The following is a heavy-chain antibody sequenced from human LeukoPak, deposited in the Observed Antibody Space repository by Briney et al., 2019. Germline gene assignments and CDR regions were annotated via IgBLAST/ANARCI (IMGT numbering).Heavy chain of an antibody. CDR2: ISGSGGST. CDR1: GFTFSSYA. J-gene: IGHJ5*02. CDR3: ANCGYSLNWFDP. V-gene: IGHV3-23*01. Sequence: GGSLRLSCAASGFTFSSYAMSWVRQAPGKGLEWVSAISGSGGSTYYADSVKGRFTISGDNSKNTLYLQMNSLRAEDTAVYYCANCGYSLNWFDPWGQGTLVTVSS. D-gene: IGHD5-18*01.